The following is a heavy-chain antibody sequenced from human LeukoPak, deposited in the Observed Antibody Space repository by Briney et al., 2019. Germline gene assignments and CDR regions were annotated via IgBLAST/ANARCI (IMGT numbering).Heavy chain of an antibody. V-gene: IGHV3-23*01. CDR1: GFTFSNYG. Sequence: PGGSLRLSCAASGFTFSNYGMIWVRQAPGKGLEWVSGISGSGGKTSYADAVKGRFTISRDNSKNTLYLQMNSLRAEDTAVYYCAKGVHMDVWGKGTTVTVSS. J-gene: IGHJ6*03. CDR2: ISGSGGKT. CDR3: AKGVHMDV.